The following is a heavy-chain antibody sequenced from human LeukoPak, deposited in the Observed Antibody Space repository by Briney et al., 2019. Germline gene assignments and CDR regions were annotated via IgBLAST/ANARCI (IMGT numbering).Heavy chain of an antibody. Sequence: SETLSLTCTVSGDSISSHYWSWIRQPPGKGLEWIGYIYYSGNTNYNPSLKSRVTISVDTSKNQFSLKLSSVTAADTAVYYCARDLPPYGDYESPESNYYYYGMDVWGQGTTVTVSS. CDR1: GDSISSHY. J-gene: IGHJ6*02. D-gene: IGHD4-17*01. CDR2: IYYSGNT. CDR3: ARDLPPYGDYESPESNYYYYGMDV. V-gene: IGHV4-59*11.